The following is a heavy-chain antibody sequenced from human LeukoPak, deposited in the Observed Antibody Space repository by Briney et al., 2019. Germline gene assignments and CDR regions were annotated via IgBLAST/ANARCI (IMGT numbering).Heavy chain of an antibody. CDR2: ISGSGGST. V-gene: IGHV3-23*01. J-gene: IGHJ6*02. CDR3: ARDVLWFGEYYYYYGMDV. Sequence: GGSLRLSCAASGFTFSSYAMSWVRQAPGKGLEWVSAISGSGGSTYYADSVKGRFTISGDNSKNTLYLQMNSLRAEDTAVYYCARDVLWFGEYYYYYGMDVWGQGTTVTVSS. CDR1: GFTFSSYA. D-gene: IGHD3-10*01.